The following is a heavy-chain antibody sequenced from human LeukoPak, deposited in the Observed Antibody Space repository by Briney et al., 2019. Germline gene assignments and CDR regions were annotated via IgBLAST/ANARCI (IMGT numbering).Heavy chain of an antibody. J-gene: IGHJ3*01. CDR1: GFSFSSYA. CDR2: MSSSDDGR. V-gene: IGHV3-23*01. CDR3: AKDLFGNPDAFDF. D-gene: IGHD1-14*01. Sequence: PGGSLRLSCATSGFSFSSYAMSWVRQAPGKGLEWVSAMSSSDDGRYYAASVRGRFTISRDNFQSTVSLQMNSLTAEDTAVYYCAKDLFGNPDAFDFWGQGTMVTVSS.